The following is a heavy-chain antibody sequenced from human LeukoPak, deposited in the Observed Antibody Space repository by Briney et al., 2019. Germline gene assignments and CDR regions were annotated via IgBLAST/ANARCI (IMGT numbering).Heavy chain of an antibody. V-gene: IGHV4-31*03. D-gene: IGHD3-3*01. J-gene: IGHJ6*02. CDR1: GGSISSGGYS. Sequence: SETLSLTCTVFGGSISSGGYSWSWIRQHPGKGLEWIGYIYYSGSTYYNPSLKSRFTISVDTSKNQFSLKLSSVTAADTAVYYCARGHYDFWSGYPYYYGMDVWGQGTTVTVSS. CDR2: IYYSGST. CDR3: ARGHYDFWSGYPYYYGMDV.